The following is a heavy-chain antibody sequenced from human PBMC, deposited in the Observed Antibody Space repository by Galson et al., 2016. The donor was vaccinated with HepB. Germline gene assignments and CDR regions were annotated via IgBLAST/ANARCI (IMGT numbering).Heavy chain of an antibody. Sequence: SETLSLTCTVSDGSISSNSYYWGWIRQPPGKGLEWIGSIYYVGNTYYNPSLKSRVIISIDTSNNRVSLKLRSVTAADTAVYYCARHERLLSWFDPWGQGSLVTVSS. CDR2: IYYVGNT. D-gene: IGHD5-12*01. CDR1: DGSISSNSYY. V-gene: IGHV4-39*01. J-gene: IGHJ5*02. CDR3: ARHERLLSWFDP.